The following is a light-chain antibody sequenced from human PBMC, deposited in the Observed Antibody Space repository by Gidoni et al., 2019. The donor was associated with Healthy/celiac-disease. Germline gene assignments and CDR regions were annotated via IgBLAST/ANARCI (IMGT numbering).Light chain of an antibody. J-gene: IGKJ1*01. V-gene: IGKV3-20*01. Sequence: IVFTQSPGPLSLSPGERATLLCRASQSVIRSYLAWYQQKPGQAPRLLIYGASSRATATPDRCGCRGSGTDFTLTISRLEPEEVAVYYWQQYGSSRAFGQGTKVEIK. CDR1: QSVIRSY. CDR2: GAS. CDR3: QQYGSSRA.